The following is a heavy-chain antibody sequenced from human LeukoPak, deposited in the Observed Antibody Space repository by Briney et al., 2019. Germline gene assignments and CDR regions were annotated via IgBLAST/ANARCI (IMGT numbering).Heavy chain of an antibody. V-gene: IGHV4-61*02. CDR3: ARESGLTYYYDNSGYGRFDY. CDR2: IYTSGST. CDR1: GGSISSGSYY. J-gene: IGHJ4*02. Sequence: PSETLSLTCTVSGGSISSGSYYWNWIRQPAGKGLEWIGRIYTSGSTNYNSSLKSRVTISVDTSKNQFSLKLGSVTAADTAVYYCARESGLTYYYDNSGYGRFDYWGQGTLVTVSS. D-gene: IGHD3-22*01.